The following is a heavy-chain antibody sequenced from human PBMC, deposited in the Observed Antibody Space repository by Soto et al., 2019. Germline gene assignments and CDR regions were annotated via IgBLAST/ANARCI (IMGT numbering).Heavy chain of an antibody. J-gene: IGHJ6*02. CDR1: GYSFTSYW. Sequence: PGGSLKISCQGSGYSFTSYWIGWVRQMPGKGLEWMGIIYPGDSDTRYSTSFQGQVTISADKSISAGYRQWSSLKASDTGMYYCARGTDDFWSGLNSGMDVWGQGPTVTVSS. CDR3: ARGTDDFWSGLNSGMDV. CDR2: IYPGDSDT. D-gene: IGHD3-3*01. V-gene: IGHV5-51*01.